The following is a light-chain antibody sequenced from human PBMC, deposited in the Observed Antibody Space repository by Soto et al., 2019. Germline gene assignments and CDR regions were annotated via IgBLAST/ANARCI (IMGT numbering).Light chain of an antibody. CDR2: ADS. V-gene: IGLV1-44*01. CDR1: YSNIAGNS. J-gene: IGLJ3*02. CDR3: AAWDDGMRAWV. Sequence: QSVLTQSPSASATPGQRVTISCSGSYSNIAGNSVNWYQQLPRSAPKLLIYADSQRPSGVPDRFSGSKSGTSASLAISGLQSEDEADYYCAAWDDGMRAWVFGGGTKLTVL.